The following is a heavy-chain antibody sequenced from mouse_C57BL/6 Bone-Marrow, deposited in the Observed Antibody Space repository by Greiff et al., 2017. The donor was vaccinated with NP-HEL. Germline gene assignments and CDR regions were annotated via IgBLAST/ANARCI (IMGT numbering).Heavy chain of an antibody. CDR3: GSHYGPWFAY. D-gene: IGHD1-1*02. V-gene: IGHV10-1*01. CDR1: GFSFNTYA. J-gene: IGHJ3*01. CDR2: IRNKSNNYAT. Sequence: EVQVVESGGGLVQPKGSLKLSCAASGFSFNTYAMNWVRQAPGKGLEWVARIRNKSNNYATYYADSVKDRFTISRDDSESMLYLQMNNLKTEDTAKYYCGSHYGPWFAYWGQGTLVTVSA.